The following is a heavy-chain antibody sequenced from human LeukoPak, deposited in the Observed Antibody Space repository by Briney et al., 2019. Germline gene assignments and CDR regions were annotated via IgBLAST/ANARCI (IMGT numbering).Heavy chain of an antibody. CDR1: GFTFSSYG. CDR3: AKDGPGAALAGGMDV. Sequence: GGSLRLSCAASGFTFSSYGMHWVRQAPGKGLEWVAVISYDGSNKYYADSVKGRFTISRDNSKNTLYLQTNSLRAEDTAVYYCAKDGPGAALAGGMDVWGQGTTVTVSS. V-gene: IGHV3-30*18. J-gene: IGHJ6*02. D-gene: IGHD3-10*01. CDR2: ISYDGSNK.